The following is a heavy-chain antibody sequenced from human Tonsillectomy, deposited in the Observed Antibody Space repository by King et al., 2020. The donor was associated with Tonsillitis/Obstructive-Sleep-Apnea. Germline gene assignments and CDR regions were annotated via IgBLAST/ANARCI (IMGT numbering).Heavy chain of an antibody. Sequence: VQLVESGAEVKKPGESPKISCKGSGYSFTSSWIGWVRQIPGGGLEWMGIIYPGDADIKYNPSFEGQVTISADKSNNTAYLQWSSLKASDTAMYYCVKHASSGWYGDNWGQGTLVTVSS. CDR2: IYPGDADI. J-gene: IGHJ4*02. CDR1: GYSFTSSW. V-gene: IGHV5-51*01. CDR3: VKHASSGWYGDN. D-gene: IGHD6-19*01.